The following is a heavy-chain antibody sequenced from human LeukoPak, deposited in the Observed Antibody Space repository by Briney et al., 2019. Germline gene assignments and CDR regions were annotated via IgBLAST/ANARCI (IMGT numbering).Heavy chain of an antibody. CDR2: MFYTGNT. CDR1: GGAISSGSYS. Sequence: SETLSPTCAVSGGAISSGSYSGSWIRQPPGRGLEGLGNMFYTGNTYYNPSLKSRVTISVETSKSQFSLRLSSVTAADTAVYSCVRLQGGGSYRNFDYWGQGTLVTVSS. V-gene: IGHV4-30-4*07. D-gene: IGHD3-16*02. J-gene: IGHJ4*02. CDR3: VRLQGGGSYRNFDY.